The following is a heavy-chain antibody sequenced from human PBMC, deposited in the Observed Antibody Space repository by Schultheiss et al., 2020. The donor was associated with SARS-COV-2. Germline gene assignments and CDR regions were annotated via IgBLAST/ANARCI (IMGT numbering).Heavy chain of an antibody. J-gene: IGHJ3*02. CDR3: ARGIAARPRDAFDI. D-gene: IGHD6-6*01. CDR1: GFTFSSYV. Sequence: GGSLRLSCAASGFTFSSYVMHWVRQAPGKGLEWVAVIWYDGSNKYYTDSVKGRFTISRDNSKNTLYLQMNSLRAEDTAVYYCARGIAARPRDAFDIWGQGTMVTVSS. V-gene: IGHV3-33*01. CDR2: IWYDGSNK.